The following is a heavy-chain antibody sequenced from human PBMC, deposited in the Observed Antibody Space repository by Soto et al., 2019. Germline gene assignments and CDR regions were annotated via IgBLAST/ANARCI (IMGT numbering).Heavy chain of an antibody. D-gene: IGHD3-3*01. CDR3: ARGHFVLGVDDY. V-gene: IGHV1-3*01. Sequence: ASVKVSCKASVYTFTSYAMHWVRQAPGQRLEWMGWINAGNGNTKYSQKFQGRVTITRDTSASTAYMELSSLRSEDTAVYYCARGHFVLGVDDYWGQGTLVTVSS. CDR1: VYTFTSYA. J-gene: IGHJ4*02. CDR2: INAGNGNT.